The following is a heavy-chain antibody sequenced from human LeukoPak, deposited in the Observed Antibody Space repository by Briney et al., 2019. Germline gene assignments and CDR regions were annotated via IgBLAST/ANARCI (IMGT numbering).Heavy chain of an antibody. CDR1: GYSFTKYD. Sequence: ASVKVSCKASGYSFTKYDMNWVRQAPGQGLEWMGWINTKNGNPTYAQGFTGRFVFSLDTSVSTAYLQISNLKAEDTAVYYCARNNADGEGRFSYWGQGTLVTVSS. CDR2: INTKNGNP. D-gene: IGHD3-10*01. CDR3: ARNNADGEGRFSY. J-gene: IGHJ4*02. V-gene: IGHV7-4-1*02.